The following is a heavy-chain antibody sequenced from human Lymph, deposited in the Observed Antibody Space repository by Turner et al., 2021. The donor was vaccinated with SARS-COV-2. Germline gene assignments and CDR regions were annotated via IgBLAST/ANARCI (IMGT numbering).Heavy chain of an antibody. CDR2: IIPICGTG. D-gene: IGHD6-19*01. J-gene: IGHJ3*02. CDR1: GGTFSSYA. V-gene: IGHV1-69*01. CDR3: ARDTAVAGTLGAFDI. Sequence: QVQLVQSGAAVKKPGSSVKVSCKASGGTFSSYAISWVRQAPGQGLEWMGGIIPICGTGNYAQKFQGRVTITADESTSTAYMELSSLRSEDTAVYYCARDTAVAGTLGAFDIWGQGTMVTVSS.